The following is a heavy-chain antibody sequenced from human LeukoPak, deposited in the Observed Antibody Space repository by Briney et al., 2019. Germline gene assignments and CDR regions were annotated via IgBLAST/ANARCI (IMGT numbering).Heavy chain of an antibody. D-gene: IGHD3-10*01. V-gene: IGHV4-34*01. Sequence: PSETLSLTCAVYGGSFSGYYWSWIRQPPGKGLEWIGEINHSGSTNYNPSLKSRVTISVDTSKNQYSLKLSSVTAADTAVYYCARLRGLLWFGELTDYWGQGTLVTVSS. J-gene: IGHJ4*02. CDR2: INHSGST. CDR1: GGSFSGYY. CDR3: ARLRGLLWFGELTDY.